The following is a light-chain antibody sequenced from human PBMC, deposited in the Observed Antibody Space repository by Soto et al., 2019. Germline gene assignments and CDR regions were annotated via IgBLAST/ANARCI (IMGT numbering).Light chain of an antibody. CDR3: QKYESDPFT. Sequence: DIQMTQSPSSLSASVGDRVTITCRASQDINNYLAWYQQKPGKVPKLLIYAASTLHSGDPSRFSGSGSGTAFTLSISSLQPEDVATYYCQKYESDPFTFGPGTKVEIK. CDR2: AAS. CDR1: QDINNY. J-gene: IGKJ3*01. V-gene: IGKV1-27*01.